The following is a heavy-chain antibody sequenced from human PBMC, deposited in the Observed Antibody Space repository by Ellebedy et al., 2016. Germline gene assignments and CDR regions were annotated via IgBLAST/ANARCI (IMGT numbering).Heavy chain of an antibody. Sequence: SETLSLTXTVSGGSVSSGSYYWSWIRQPPGKGLEWIGYIYYSGSTNYNPSLKSRVTISVDTSKNQFSLKLSSVTAADTAVYYCARGGQYSSSLSWFNPWGQGTLVTVSS. CDR3: ARGGQYSSSLSWFNP. CDR1: GGSVSSGSYY. CDR2: IYYSGST. D-gene: IGHD6-6*01. J-gene: IGHJ5*02. V-gene: IGHV4-61*01.